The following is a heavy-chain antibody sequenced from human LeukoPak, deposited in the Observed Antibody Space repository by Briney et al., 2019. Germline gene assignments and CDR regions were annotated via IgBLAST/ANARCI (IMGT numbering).Heavy chain of an antibody. D-gene: IGHD5-24*01. CDR3: AKARGHGYNDAFGR. CDR1: GFTLSNYG. Sequence: PGGSLRLPCAASGFTLSNYGMHWVRQAPGKGLEWMVLIRYDRNNEYYADSVKGRFTISGDISENTLYLQMNSLRSEDTAVYYCAKARGHGYNDAFGRWGPGTMVTVSS. J-gene: IGHJ3*02. CDR2: IRYDRNNE. V-gene: IGHV3-30*02.